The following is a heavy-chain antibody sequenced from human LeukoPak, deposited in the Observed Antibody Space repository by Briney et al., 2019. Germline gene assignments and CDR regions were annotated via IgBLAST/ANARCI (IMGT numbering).Heavy chain of an antibody. D-gene: IGHD5-12*01. CDR1: GFTFSNAW. Sequence: GGSLRLSCTASGFTFSNAWMSWVRQAPGKGLEWVSAISGSGGSTYYADSVKGRFTISRDNSKNTLYLQMNSLRAEDTAVYYCAKDLYSGYDNFYYYYYGMDVWGQGTTVTVSS. J-gene: IGHJ6*02. CDR3: AKDLYSGYDNFYYYYYGMDV. CDR2: ISGSGGST. V-gene: IGHV3-23*01.